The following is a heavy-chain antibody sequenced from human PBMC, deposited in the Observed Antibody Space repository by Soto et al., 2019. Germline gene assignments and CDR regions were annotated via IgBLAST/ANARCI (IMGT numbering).Heavy chain of an antibody. D-gene: IGHD6-13*01. CDR1: GYSFNTYW. CDR3: ARRSIAAAGAEGMDV. Sequence: GESLKISCKGSGYSFNTYWIGWVRQMPWKGLEWMGRIDPSDSYTNYSPSFQGHVTISADKSISTAYLQWSSLKASDTDMYYCARRSIAAAGAEGMDVWGQGTKVTVS. CDR2: IDPSDSYT. J-gene: IGHJ6*02. V-gene: IGHV5-10-1*01.